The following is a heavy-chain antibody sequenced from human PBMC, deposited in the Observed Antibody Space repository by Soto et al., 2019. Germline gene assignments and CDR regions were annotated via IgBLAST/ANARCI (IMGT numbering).Heavy chain of an antibody. Sequence: SVNVSCKSSGGTFSSYSISWVRQAPGQGLECMGGIIPIFGTANYAQKFQGRVTITADESTSTAYMELSSLRSEDTAVYYCAGTLLEWIAAAGYYYYGMDVWGQGTTVTVSS. D-gene: IGHD6-13*01. CDR1: GGTFSSYS. J-gene: IGHJ6*02. CDR3: AGTLLEWIAAAGYYYYGMDV. V-gene: IGHV1-69*13. CDR2: IIPIFGTA.